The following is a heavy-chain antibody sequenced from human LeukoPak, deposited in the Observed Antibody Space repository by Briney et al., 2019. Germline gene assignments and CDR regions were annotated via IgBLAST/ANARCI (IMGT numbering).Heavy chain of an antibody. Sequence: SETLSLTCAVSGGSISSGGYSWSWIRQHPGKGLEWIGYIYYSGSTYYNPSLKSRVTISVDTSKNQFSLKLSSVTAADTAVYYCAKGDPESDFWSGYYRDWGQGTLVTVSS. J-gene: IGHJ4*02. D-gene: IGHD3-3*01. V-gene: IGHV4-31*11. CDR1: GGSISSGGYS. CDR3: AKGDPESDFWSGYYRD. CDR2: IYYSGST.